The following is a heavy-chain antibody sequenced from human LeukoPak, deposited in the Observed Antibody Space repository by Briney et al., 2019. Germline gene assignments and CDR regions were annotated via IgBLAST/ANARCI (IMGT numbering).Heavy chain of an antibody. V-gene: IGHV4-59*01. D-gene: IGHD2-21*02. CDR1: GGSISSYY. CDR2: IYYSGST. CDR3: ARVPLIVVVTASQYYFDY. Sequence: PSETLSLTCTASGGSISSYYWSWIRQPPGKGLEWIGYIYYSGSTNYNPSLKSRVTISVDTSKNQFSLKLSSVTAADTAVYYCARVPLIVVVTASQYYFDYWGQGTLVTVSS. J-gene: IGHJ4*02.